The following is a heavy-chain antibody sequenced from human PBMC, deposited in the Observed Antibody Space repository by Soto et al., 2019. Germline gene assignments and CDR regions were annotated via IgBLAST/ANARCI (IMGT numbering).Heavy chain of an antibody. CDR2: GLRHEFV. CDR1: GGSISDLY. J-gene: IGHJ4*01. V-gene: IGHV4-59*11. Sequence: QVQLQESGPGLVKPSETLSLTCTVSGGSISDLYLSWTRQPPGKGLQWIGYGLRHEFVGTNPSLTNPVTISVDMSKRQFSLRLNSVTAADTAVYYCVAGPDHAKSAYWGQGTLVTVSS. CDR3: VAGPDHAKSAY.